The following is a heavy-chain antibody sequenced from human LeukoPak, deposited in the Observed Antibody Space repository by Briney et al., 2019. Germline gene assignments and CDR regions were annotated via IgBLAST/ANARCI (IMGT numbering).Heavy chain of an antibody. CDR3: AKGGSTRYYYHYMDV. Sequence: GGSLRLSCAASGFTFDDYAMRWVRQAPGKGLEWVSLISGDGGSTYYADSVKGRFTISRDNSKHSLYLQMNSLRTEDTALYYCAKGGSTRYYYHYMDVWGKGTTVTVSS. D-gene: IGHD1-26*01. J-gene: IGHJ6*03. CDR2: ISGDGGST. V-gene: IGHV3-43*02. CDR1: GFTFDDYA.